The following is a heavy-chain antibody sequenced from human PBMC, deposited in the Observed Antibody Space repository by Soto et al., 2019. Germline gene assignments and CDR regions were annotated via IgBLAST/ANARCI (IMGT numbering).Heavy chain of an antibody. V-gene: IGHV3-11*06. J-gene: IGHJ4*02. CDR1: VFTLSDYY. CDR3: AREDVDTTMVYFDY. Sequence: QVQLVESGGGLVKPGGSLRLSCAASVFTLSDYYMSWIRQAPGKGLEWVSDISSSSTYTNYADSVKGRFTISRDNAKKSLYLQMNSLRAEDTAVYYSAREDVDTTMVYFDYWGQGTLVTVSS. D-gene: IGHD5-18*01. CDR2: ISSSSTYT.